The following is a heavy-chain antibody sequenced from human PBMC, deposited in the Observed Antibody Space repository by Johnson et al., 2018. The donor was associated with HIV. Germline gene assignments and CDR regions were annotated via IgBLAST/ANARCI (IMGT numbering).Heavy chain of an antibody. CDR3: AKDLRVFDWFNAYDAFDI. J-gene: IGHJ3*02. D-gene: IGHD3-9*01. V-gene: IGHV3-66*02. CDR1: GFTLRNYW. Sequence: VQLVESGGGLVKPGGSLRLSCAASGFTLRNYWVNWVRQLPGKGLVWVSVIYSGGSTYYADSVKGRFTISRDNSKNTLYLQMNSLRAEDTAVYYCAKDLRVFDWFNAYDAFDIWGQGTMVTVSS. CDR2: IYSGGST.